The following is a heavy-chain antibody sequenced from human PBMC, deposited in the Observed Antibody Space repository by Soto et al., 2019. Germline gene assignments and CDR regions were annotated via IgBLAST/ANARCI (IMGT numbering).Heavy chain of an antibody. CDR3: ARELPRGVAVAAKDY. CDR2: INTGGRAT. Sequence: EVQLVESGGGSVQPGGSLRLSCAASGFTFRTYWMHWVRQAPGKGLVWVARINTGGRATSYAESVKGRFTISRDNDKDTLYLHMSSLRVDDTAVYYCARELPRGVAVAAKDYWGQGTLVAVSS. V-gene: IGHV3-74*01. J-gene: IGHJ4*02. D-gene: IGHD6-13*01. CDR1: GFTFRTYW.